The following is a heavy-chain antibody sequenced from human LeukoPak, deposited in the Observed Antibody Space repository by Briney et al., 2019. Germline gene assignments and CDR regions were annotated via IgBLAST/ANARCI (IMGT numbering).Heavy chain of an antibody. V-gene: IGHV3-23*01. Sequence: GGSLRLSCEASEFTFSSYAMSWVRQAPGKGLESVSGISGSGGSTYYADSVKGRFTISRDNSKNTLYLQMNSLRAEDTAVHYCAKGIAGSRPPFDYWGQGTLVTVSS. CDR1: EFTFSSYA. CDR2: ISGSGGST. J-gene: IGHJ4*02. CDR3: AKGIAGSRPPFDY.